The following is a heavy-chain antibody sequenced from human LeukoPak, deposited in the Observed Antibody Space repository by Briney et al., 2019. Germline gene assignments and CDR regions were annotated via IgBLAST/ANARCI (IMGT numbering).Heavy chain of an antibody. CDR2: MYKNVIT. CDR3: VRRLASGDYHPLG. CDR1: GGSISSTTCY. J-gene: IGHJ4*02. V-gene: IGHV4-39*01. Sequence: SETLSLTCTVSGGSISSTTCYWGWVRQPPGEGLEWIGSMYKNVITYYNPSLESRVTISVDMSKNQFSLKLNSVTAADTAVYYCVRRLASGDYHPLGWGQGTLVTVSS. D-gene: IGHD3-22*01.